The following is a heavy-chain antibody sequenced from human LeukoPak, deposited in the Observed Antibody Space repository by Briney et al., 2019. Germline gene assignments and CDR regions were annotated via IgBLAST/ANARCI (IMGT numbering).Heavy chain of an antibody. CDR2: IDPSDSYT. J-gene: IGHJ4*02. Sequence: GESLKISCKGSGYSFTSYWISWVRQMPGKGLEWMGRIDPSDSYTNYSPSFQGHVTISADKSISTAYLQWSSLKASDTAMYYCARQSPGYCSGGGCRSFDYWGQGTLVTVSS. CDR3: ARQSPGYCSGGGCRSFDY. D-gene: IGHD2-15*01. CDR1: GYSFTSYW. V-gene: IGHV5-10-1*01.